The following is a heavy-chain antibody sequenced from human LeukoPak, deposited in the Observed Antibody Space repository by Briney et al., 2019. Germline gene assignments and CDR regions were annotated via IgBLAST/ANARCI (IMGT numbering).Heavy chain of an antibody. CDR1: GGSISSYY. Sequence: SETLSLTCTVSGGSISSYYWSWIRQPPGKGLEWIGYIHYSGSTNYNPSLKSRVTISGDTSQNQFSLKLNSVTAADTAVYYCARTWIQLEFDYWGQGTLVTVSS. CDR2: IHYSGST. V-gene: IGHV4-59*01. CDR3: ARTWIQLEFDY. D-gene: IGHD5-18*01. J-gene: IGHJ4*02.